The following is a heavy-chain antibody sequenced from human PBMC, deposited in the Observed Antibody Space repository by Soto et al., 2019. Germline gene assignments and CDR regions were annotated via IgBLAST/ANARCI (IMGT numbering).Heavy chain of an antibody. CDR2: ISGSGGTT. CDR3: AKDPRIATVTTDYFDY. V-gene: IGHV3-23*01. D-gene: IGHD4-17*01. J-gene: IGHJ4*02. CDR1: GFTFSSYA. Sequence: EVQLLESGGALVQSGGSLRLSCAVSGFTFSSYAMSWVRQAPGKGLEWVSAISGSGGTTYYADSVKGRFTISRDNSKNTLYLQMNSLRAEDTAVYYCAKDPRIATVTTDYFDYWGQGTLVTVSS.